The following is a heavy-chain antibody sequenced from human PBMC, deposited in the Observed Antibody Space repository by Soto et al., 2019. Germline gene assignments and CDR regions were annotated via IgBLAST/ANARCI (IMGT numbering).Heavy chain of an antibody. CDR3: AHNFRGWGTYTGDRFDS. V-gene: IGHV2-5*02. CDR1: GFSPTNIGGG. Sequence: QITLKESGPTLVKPTQTLTLTCSCSGFSPTNIGGGVGWIRQPPGKALEFLALVFWDDDKRYQPSLRSRLTITQDTSKNQVVLTMTNMDPVDTATYYCAHNFRGWGTYTGDRFDSWGQGTLVLVSS. J-gene: IGHJ5*01. CDR2: VFWDDDK. D-gene: IGHD3-16*01.